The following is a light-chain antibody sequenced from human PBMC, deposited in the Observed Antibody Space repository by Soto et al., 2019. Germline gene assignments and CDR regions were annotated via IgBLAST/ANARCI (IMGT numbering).Light chain of an antibody. CDR1: QSISEW. CDR2: DAS. J-gene: IGKJ2*03. V-gene: IGKV1-5*01. Sequence: DIQMTQSPSTLSASVGDRVTITCRASQSISEWLAWYRQKPGKAPHLLIYDASSLESGVPSRFSGSGSGTEFTLTISSLQPDDSATYYCQQYSSVSPYSFGQGTKLEIK. CDR3: QQYSSVSPYS.